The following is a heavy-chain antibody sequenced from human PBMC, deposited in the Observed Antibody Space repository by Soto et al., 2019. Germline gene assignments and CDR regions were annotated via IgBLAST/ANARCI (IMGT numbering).Heavy chain of an antibody. CDR1: GFTFSSYA. CDR3: AKGEPPTGGYSSSWYFDL. V-gene: IGHV3-23*01. D-gene: IGHD6-6*01. Sequence: GGSLRLSCAASGFTFSSYAMSWVRQAPGKGLEWVSAISGSGGSTYYADSVKGRFTISRDNSKNTLYLQMNSLRAEDTAVYYCAKGEPPTGGYSSSWYFDLWGRGTLVTVSS. J-gene: IGHJ2*01. CDR2: ISGSGGST.